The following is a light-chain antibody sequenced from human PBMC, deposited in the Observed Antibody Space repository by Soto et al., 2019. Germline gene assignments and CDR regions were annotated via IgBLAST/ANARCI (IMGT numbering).Light chain of an antibody. J-gene: IGLJ2*01. CDR2: EVS. CDR3: SSYTSSSTLGVV. V-gene: IGLV2-14*01. Sequence: QSVLTQPASVAGSPGQSITISCTGTSSDVGGYNYVSWYQQHPGKAPKLMIYEVSNRPSGVSNRFSGSKSGNTAPLTISGVQAEDEADYYCSSYTSSSTLGVVFGGGTKVTVL. CDR1: SSDVGGYNY.